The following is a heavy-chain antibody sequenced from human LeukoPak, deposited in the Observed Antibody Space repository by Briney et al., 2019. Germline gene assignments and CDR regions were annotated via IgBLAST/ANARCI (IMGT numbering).Heavy chain of an antibody. D-gene: IGHD5-12*01. CDR1: GFTFSDHY. J-gene: IGHJ4*02. V-gene: IGHV3-11*03. CDR2: ISSGSTHT. CDR3: AKHSYRVDSFTDY. Sequence: GGSLRISCEVTGFTFSDHYMSWIRQAPGKRLEWVSYISSGSTHTNYADSVEGRFTISRDNAKNSLYLQMNSLRAEDTAVYYCAKHSYRVDSFTDYWGQGTLVTVSS.